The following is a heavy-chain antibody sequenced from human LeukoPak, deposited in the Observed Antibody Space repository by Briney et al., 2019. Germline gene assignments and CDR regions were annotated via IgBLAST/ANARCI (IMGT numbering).Heavy chain of an antibody. CDR3: ARDVTGAFDI. Sequence: PSETLSLTCTDSGGSISSYYWSWIRQPPGKGLEWIGYIYYSGSTNYNPSLKSRVTISVDTSKNQFSLKLSSVTAADTAVYYCARDVTGAFDIWGQGTMVTVSS. V-gene: IGHV4-59*01. CDR2: IYYSGST. J-gene: IGHJ3*02. D-gene: IGHD1-14*01. CDR1: GGSISSYY.